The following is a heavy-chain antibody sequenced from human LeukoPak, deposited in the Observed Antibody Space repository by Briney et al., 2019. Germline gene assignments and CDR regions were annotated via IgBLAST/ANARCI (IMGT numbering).Heavy chain of an antibody. J-gene: IGHJ4*02. D-gene: IGHD3-3*01. CDR1: GGSFSGYY. CDR2: INHSGST. CDR3: ARGLGPNYDFWSGYPQKYYFDY. Sequence: PSETLSLTCAVYGGSFSGYYWSWIRQPPGKGLEWIGEINHSGSTNYNPSLKSRVTISVDTSKNQFSLKLSSVTAADTAVYYCARGLGPNYDFWSGYPQKYYFDYWGQGTLVTVS. V-gene: IGHV4-34*01.